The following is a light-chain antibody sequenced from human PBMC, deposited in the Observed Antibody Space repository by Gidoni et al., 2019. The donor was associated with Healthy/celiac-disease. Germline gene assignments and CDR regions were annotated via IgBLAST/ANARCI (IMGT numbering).Light chain of an antibody. V-gene: IGKV1-5*01. CDR3: QQYNSYSWT. CDR2: DAY. J-gene: IGKJ1*01. CDR1: QSISSW. Sequence: DIQMTQSSSTLSASVGDRVTITCRASQSISSWLAWYQQKPGKAPKLLIYDAYSLESGVPSRFSGSGSGTEFTLTISSLQPDDFATYYCQQYNSYSWTFGQGTKVEIK.